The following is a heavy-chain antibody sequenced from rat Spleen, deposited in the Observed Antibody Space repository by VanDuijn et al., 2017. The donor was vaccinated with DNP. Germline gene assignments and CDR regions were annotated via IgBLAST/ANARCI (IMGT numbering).Heavy chain of an antibody. D-gene: IGHD4-3*01. V-gene: IGHV5-22*01. CDR2: IGSAGYAP. Sequence: EVQLVESGGGLVQPGRSLKLSCAASGFTFSDYYMAWVRQGPTKGLEWVAYIGSAGYAPYYGDSVKGRFSISRDNAKSTLYLQMNSLRSEDMATYYCVRWNSGHFDYWGQGVMVTVSS. J-gene: IGHJ2*01. CDR3: VRWNSGHFDY. CDR1: GFTFSDYY.